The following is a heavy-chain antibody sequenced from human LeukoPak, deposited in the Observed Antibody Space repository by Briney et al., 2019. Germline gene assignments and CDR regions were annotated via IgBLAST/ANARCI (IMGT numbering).Heavy chain of an antibody. V-gene: IGHV3-15*07. CDR2: IKSRADGGTT. CDR3: STHPTSGF. J-gene: IGHJ4*02. Sequence: AGGSLRLSCAASFSTFNKAWMNWVRQAPGKGLEWVGRIKSRADGGTTDYATPVKDRFTISRDDSENTAFLQMNSLKTEDTAIYYCSTHPTSGFWGQGTLVTVSS. D-gene: IGHD2-15*01. CDR1: FSTFNKAW.